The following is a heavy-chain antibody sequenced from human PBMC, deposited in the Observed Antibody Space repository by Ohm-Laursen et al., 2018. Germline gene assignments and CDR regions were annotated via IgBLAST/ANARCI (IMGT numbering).Heavy chain of an antibody. CDR3: AKDQFSCGELGGNWFDP. CDR1: GFTFDDYA. CDR2: ISWNSGSI. D-gene: IGHD3-10*01. J-gene: IGHJ5*02. V-gene: IGHV3-9*01. Sequence: SLRLSCTASGFTFDDYAMHWVRQAPGKGLEWVSGISWNSGSIGYADSVKGRFTISRDNAKNSLYLQMNSLRAEDTALYYCAKDQFSCGELGGNWFDPWGQGTLVTVSS.